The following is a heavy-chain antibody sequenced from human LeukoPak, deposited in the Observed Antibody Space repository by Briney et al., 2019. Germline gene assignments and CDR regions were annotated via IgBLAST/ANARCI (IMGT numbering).Heavy chain of an antibody. Sequence: GGSLRLSCAASGFTFSSYSMNCVRQPPGRGLEWVSSISRSSSYIYYADSVKGRLTISRDNATNSLYLQMNSLRAEGPAVYYCARDSGDSSSPKYYFDYWGQGTLVTVSS. D-gene: IGHD6-6*01. J-gene: IGHJ4*02. CDR1: GFTFSSYS. V-gene: IGHV3-21*01. CDR2: ISRSSSYI. CDR3: ARDSGDSSSPKYYFDY.